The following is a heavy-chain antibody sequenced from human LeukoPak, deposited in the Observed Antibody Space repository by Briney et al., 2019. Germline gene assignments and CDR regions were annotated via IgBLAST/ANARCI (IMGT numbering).Heavy chain of an antibody. V-gene: IGHV1-18*03. CDR1: GYMFTNYG. CDR3: ARGYDPKGENDY. Sequence: GASVKVSCKASGYMFTNYGISWVRQAPGQGLEWMGWISAYNGKINYAQKFQGRVTMTTDRSTNTAYMGLRSLRSDDMAVYYCARGYDPKGENDYWGQGTLVAVSS. D-gene: IGHD2-2*01. J-gene: IGHJ4*01. CDR2: ISAYNGKI.